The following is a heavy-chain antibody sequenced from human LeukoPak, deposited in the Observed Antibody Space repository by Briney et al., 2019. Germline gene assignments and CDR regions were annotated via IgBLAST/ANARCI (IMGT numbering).Heavy chain of an antibody. J-gene: IGHJ3*02. CDR1: GFTFSKYS. CDR3: AKNLKVTKSAFDI. V-gene: IGHV3-48*01. D-gene: IGHD4-17*01. Sequence: PGGSLRLSCAASGFTFSKYSMNWVRQAPGKGLEWVSYISSSSRTIYYADSVKGRFTISRDNAKNTLYLQMNSLRAEDTAVYYCAKNLKVTKSAFDIWGQGTKVTVSS. CDR2: ISSSSRTI.